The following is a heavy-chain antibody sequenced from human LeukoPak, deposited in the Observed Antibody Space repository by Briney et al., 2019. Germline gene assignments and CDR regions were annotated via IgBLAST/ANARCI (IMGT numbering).Heavy chain of an antibody. D-gene: IGHD1-1*01. CDR3: ARQNAEVSYFDY. CDR2: IYPGDSDT. Sequence: GESLKISCKGSGYSFTKFWIGWVRQMPGKGLEWMGIIYPGDSDTRYSPSFQGQVTLLVDTSISTAYLQWSSLKASDTAMYYCARQNAEVSYFDYWGQGTLVTVSS. V-gene: IGHV5-51*01. J-gene: IGHJ4*02. CDR1: GYSFTKFW.